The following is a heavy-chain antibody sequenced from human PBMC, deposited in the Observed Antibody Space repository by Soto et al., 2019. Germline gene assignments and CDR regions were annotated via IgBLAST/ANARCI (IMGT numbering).Heavy chain of an antibody. Sequence: LRLSCAASGFTFSSYSMNWVRQAPGKWLEWVSSITSSSSYIYYADSVKGRFTISRDNAKNSLYLQMNGLRAEDTAVYYCARVRGSWYFDYWGQGTLVTVSS. CDR2: ITSSSSYI. V-gene: IGHV3-21*01. J-gene: IGHJ4*02. CDR1: GFTFSSYS. CDR3: ARVRGSWYFDY.